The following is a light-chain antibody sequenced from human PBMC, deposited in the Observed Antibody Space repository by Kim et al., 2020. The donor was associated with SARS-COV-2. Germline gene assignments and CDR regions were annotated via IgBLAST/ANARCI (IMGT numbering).Light chain of an antibody. Sequence: EIVLTQSPATLSLSPGERATLSCRASQSVSSYLAWYQQKPGQAPRLLIYDASNRATGIPARFSGSGSGTDFTLTISSLEPEDFAVYYFQHRSNWPSITFGQGTRLEIK. CDR1: QSVSSY. J-gene: IGKJ5*01. CDR2: DAS. CDR3: QHRSNWPSIT. V-gene: IGKV3-11*01.